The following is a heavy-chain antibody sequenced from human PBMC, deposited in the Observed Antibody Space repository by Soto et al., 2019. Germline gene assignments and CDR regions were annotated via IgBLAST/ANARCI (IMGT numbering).Heavy chain of an antibody. V-gene: IGHV3-30*18. CDR1: GFTFSDYG. Sequence: QVQLVESGGGVVQPGRSLRLSCAASGFTFSDYGIHWVRQAPGKGLEWVAVISYDGNNKYYADSVKGRFTISRDNSKNTLYLQMNSLRAEDTAVYYCAKDRGYRSSSGYFDYGGQGSLVTVSS. D-gene: IGHD6-6*01. J-gene: IGHJ4*02. CDR3: AKDRGYRSSSGYFDY. CDR2: ISYDGNNK.